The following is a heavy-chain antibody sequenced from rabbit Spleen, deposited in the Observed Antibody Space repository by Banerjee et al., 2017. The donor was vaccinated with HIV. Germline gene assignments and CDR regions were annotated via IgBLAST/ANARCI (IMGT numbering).Heavy chain of an antibody. CDR2: IDTGSSGFT. V-gene: IGHV1S40*01. CDR1: GFSFTSAHD. Sequence: QSLEESGGDLVKPGASLTLTCKASGFSFTSAHDMCWVRQAPGKGLEWIACIDTGSSGFTYFATWAKGRFTCSKTSSTAVTLQMTRLTAADTATYFCARRSVASDVYPVTFDPWGPGTLVTVS. CDR3: ARRSVASDVYPVTFDP. J-gene: IGHJ2*01. D-gene: IGHD7-1*01.